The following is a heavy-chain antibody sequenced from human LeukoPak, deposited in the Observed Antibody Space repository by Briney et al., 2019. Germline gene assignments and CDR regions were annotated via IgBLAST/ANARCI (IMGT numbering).Heavy chain of an antibody. CDR3: ARGRQYYDFWSGYHRDDCYYGMDV. V-gene: IGHV4-34*01. D-gene: IGHD3-3*01. CDR1: GGSFSGYY. J-gene: IGHJ6*02. Sequence: SETLSLTCAVYGGSFSGYYWSWIRQPPGKGLEWIGEINHSGSTNYNPSLKSRVTISVDTSKNQFSLKLSSVTAADTAVYYCARGRQYYDFWSGYHRDDCYYGMDVWGQGTTVTVSS. CDR2: INHSGST.